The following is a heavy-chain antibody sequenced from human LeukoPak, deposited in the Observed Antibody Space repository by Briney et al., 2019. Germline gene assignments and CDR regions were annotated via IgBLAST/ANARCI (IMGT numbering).Heavy chain of an antibody. V-gene: IGHV4-34*01. CDR1: GGSFSGYY. CDR2: INHSGST. CDR3: ARQTTVAELYYYYMDV. D-gene: IGHD4-11*01. J-gene: IGHJ6*03. Sequence: PSETLSLTCAVYGGSFSGYYWSWIRQPPGKGLEWIGEINHSGSTNYNPSLKSRVTISVDTSKNQFSLKLSSVTAADTAVYYCARQTTVAELYYYYMDVWGKGTTVTVSS.